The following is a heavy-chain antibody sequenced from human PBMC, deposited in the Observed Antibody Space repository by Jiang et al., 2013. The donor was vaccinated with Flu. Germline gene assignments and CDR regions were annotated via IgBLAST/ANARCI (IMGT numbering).Heavy chain of an antibody. V-gene: IGHV1-18*01. CDR2: ISAYNGNT. J-gene: IGHJ5*02. D-gene: IGHD3-22*01. CDR1: GYTFTSYG. Sequence: SGAEVKKPGASVKVSCKASGYTFTSYGISWVRQAPGQGLEWMGWISAYNGNTNYAQKLQGRVTMTTDTSTSTAYMELRSLRSDDTAVYYCARDLITMIVEDWFDPWGQGTLVTVSP. CDR3: ARDLITMIVEDWFDP.